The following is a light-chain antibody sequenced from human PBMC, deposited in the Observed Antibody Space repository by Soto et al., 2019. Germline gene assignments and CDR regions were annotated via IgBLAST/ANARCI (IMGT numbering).Light chain of an antibody. J-gene: IGKJ1*01. V-gene: IGKV3-20*01. CDR3: QHYGSSRT. CDR2: GAS. Sequence: EIVLTQSPGTLSLSPGERATLSCRASQSVSSSYLAWYQQKPGQAPRLLIYGASSRATGIPDRFSGSGYGTDFTLTISRLEPEDFALYYCQHYGSSRTFCQGTQVEIK. CDR1: QSVSSSY.